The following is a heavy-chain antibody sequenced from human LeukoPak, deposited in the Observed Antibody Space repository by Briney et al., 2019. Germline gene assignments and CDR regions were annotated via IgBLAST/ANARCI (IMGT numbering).Heavy chain of an antibody. D-gene: IGHD6-19*01. V-gene: IGHV3-21*01. Sequence: GGSLRLSCAASGFTFSSYSMNWVRQAPGKGLEWVSSISSSSSYIYYADSVKGRFTISRDNAKNSLYLQMNSLRAEDTAVYYCAREYSSGYGPDAFDIWGQGTMVTVSS. CDR1: GFTFSSYS. J-gene: IGHJ3*02. CDR2: ISSSSSYI. CDR3: AREYSSGYGPDAFDI.